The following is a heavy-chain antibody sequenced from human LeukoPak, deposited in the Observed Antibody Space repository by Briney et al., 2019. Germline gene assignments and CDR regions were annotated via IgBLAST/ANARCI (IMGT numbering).Heavy chain of an antibody. J-gene: IGHJ4*02. CDR3: ARVPIYDYVWGSYRYTDKILDY. CDR1: GYTFTGYY. CDR2: INPNSGGT. D-gene: IGHD3-16*02. V-gene: IGHV1-2*02. Sequence: ASVKVSCKASGYTFTGYYMHWVRQAPGQELAWMGWINPNSGGTNYAQKFQGRVTMTRDTSISTAYMELSRLRSDDTAVYYCARVPIYDYVWGSYRYTDKILDYWGQGTLVTVSS.